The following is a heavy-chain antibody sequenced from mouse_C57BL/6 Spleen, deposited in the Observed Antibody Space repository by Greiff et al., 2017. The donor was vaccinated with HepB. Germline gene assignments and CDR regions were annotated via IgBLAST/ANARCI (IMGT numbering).Heavy chain of an antibody. CDR1: GYTFTSYW. V-gene: IGHV1-69*01. Sequence: QVQLQQSGAELVMPGASVKLSCKASGYTFTSYWMHWVKQRPGQGLEWIGEIDPSDSYTNYNQKFKGKSTLTVDKSSSTAYMQLSSLTSEDSAVYYCARGGGTRAFDYWSQGTTLTVSS. CDR3: ARGGGTRAFDY. J-gene: IGHJ2*01. D-gene: IGHD4-1*01. CDR2: IDPSDSYT.